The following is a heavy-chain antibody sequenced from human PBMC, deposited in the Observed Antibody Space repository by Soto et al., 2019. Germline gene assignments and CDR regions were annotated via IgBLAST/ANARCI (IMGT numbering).Heavy chain of an antibody. J-gene: IGHJ4*02. V-gene: IGHV4-59*08. CDR1: GGSISSWY. CDR3: ARLRRGAAAVLD. CDR2: IYYSGST. D-gene: IGHD6-13*01. Sequence: SETLSLTCTVSGGSISSWYWSWIRQPPGKGLEWIGYIYYSGSTNYNPSLKSRVTISVDTSKNQFSLKLSSVTAADTAVYYCARLRRGAAAVLDWGQGTLVTVSS.